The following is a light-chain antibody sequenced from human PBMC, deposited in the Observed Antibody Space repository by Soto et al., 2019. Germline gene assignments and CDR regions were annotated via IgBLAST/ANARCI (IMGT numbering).Light chain of an antibody. CDR1: SSDVGGYNY. V-gene: IGLV2-14*01. Sequence: QSPLTQPAFMSGSSAQSTTISCTGTSSDVGGYNYVSWYQQHPGKAPKLMIYDVSNRPSGVSNRFSGSKSGNTASLTISGLQAEDEADYYCSSYTSSSTYVFGTGT. J-gene: IGLJ1*01. CDR3: SSYTSSSTYV. CDR2: DVS.